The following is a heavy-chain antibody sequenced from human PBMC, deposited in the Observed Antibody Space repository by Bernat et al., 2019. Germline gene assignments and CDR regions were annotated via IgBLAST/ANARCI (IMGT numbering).Heavy chain of an antibody. CDR2: IWYDGSNK. CDR3: ARLGAAGYSTSSHYYYMDV. Sequence: QVQLVESGGGVVQPGRSLRLSCAASGFTFSSYGMHWVRQAPGKGREWVAVIWYDGSNKYYAESVKDRLTIFRDNSKSTLYLQMNSLRAENTAVYYCARLGAAGYSTSSHYYYMDVWGKGTTVTVSS. V-gene: IGHV3-33*01. J-gene: IGHJ6*03. D-gene: IGHD6-6*01. CDR1: GFTFSSYG.